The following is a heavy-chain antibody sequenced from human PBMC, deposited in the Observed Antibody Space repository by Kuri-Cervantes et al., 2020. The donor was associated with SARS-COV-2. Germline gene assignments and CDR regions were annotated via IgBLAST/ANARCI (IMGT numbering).Heavy chain of an antibody. D-gene: IGHD1-26*01. CDR3: ARALPEGVGATSRRRGFDY. J-gene: IGHJ4*02. Sequence: GESLKISCAASGFTFSSYSMNWVRQAPGKGLEWVSSISSSSSYIYYADSVKGRFAISRDNAKNTLLLQMNSLRAEDTAVYYCARALPEGVGATSRRRGFDYWGQGTLVTVSS. CDR2: ISSSSSYI. CDR1: GFTFSSYS. V-gene: IGHV3-21*01.